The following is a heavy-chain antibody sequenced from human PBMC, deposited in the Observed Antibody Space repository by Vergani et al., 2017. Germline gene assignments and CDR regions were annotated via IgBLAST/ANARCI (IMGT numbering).Heavy chain of an antibody. D-gene: IGHD6-13*01. CDR1: GGTFSSYA. V-gene: IGHV1-69*01. CDR3: ARDGRGSSWYRRGNYYYYMDV. J-gene: IGHJ6*03. Sequence: QVKLVQSGAEVKKPGSSVKVSCKASGGTFSSYAISWVRQAPGQGLEWMGGIIPIFGTANYAQKFQGRVTITADESTSTAYMELSSLRSEDTAVYYCARDGRGSSWYRRGNYYYYMDVWGKGTTVTVSS. CDR2: IIPIFGTA.